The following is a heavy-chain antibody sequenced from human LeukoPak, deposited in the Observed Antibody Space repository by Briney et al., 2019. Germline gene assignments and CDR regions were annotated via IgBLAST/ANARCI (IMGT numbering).Heavy chain of an antibody. D-gene: IGHD5-18*01. Sequence: PSETLSLTCTVSGGSISGSNYHWGWIRQPPGKGLEWIGSINYWGHTYYNPSLESRVTISVDTSKNQFSLKVSSVTAADTALYYCAPTYSYTGGGCDYWGQGTLVTVSS. CDR1: GGSISGSNYH. CDR2: INYWGHT. J-gene: IGHJ4*02. V-gene: IGHV4-39*01. CDR3: APTYSYTGGGCDY.